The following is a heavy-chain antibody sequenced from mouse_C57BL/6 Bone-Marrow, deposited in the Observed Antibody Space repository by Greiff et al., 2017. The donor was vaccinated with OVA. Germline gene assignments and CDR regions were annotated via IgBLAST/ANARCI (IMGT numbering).Heavy chain of an antibody. CDR3: TIWLRRYAMDY. D-gene: IGHD2-2*01. CDR2: VYPYNGGT. CDR1: GFTFTDYY. J-gene: IGHJ4*01. Sequence: VQLQQSGPVLVKPGPSVKISCKASGFTFTDYYMHWVKQSHGKSLEWIGLVYPYNGGTSYNQKFKGKAKLTAVTSASTAYMELSSLTNEDSAVYYCTIWLRRYAMDYWGQGTSVTVSS. V-gene: IGHV1-36*01.